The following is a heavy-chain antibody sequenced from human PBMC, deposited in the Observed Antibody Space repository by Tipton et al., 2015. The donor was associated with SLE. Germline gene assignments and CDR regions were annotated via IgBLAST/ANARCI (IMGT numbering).Heavy chain of an antibody. J-gene: IGHJ3*02. V-gene: IGHV4-59*11. CDR3: ARDSFQHYYDLAFDI. Sequence: TLSHTCTVSGGSISSHYWSWIRQPPGKGLEWIGYIYYSGSTNYNPSLKSRVTISIDTSKNQFSLKLSSVTAADTAVYYCARDSFQHYYDLAFDIWGQGTMVTVSS. CDR2: IYYSGST. D-gene: IGHD3-22*01. CDR1: GGSISSHY.